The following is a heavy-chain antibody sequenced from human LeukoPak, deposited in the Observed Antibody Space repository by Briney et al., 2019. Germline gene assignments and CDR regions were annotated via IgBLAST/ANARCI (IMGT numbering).Heavy chain of an antibody. J-gene: IGHJ4*02. CDR2: INHSGST. CDR1: GGSFSGYY. CDR3: ARGQVGRGIDY. Sequence: PSETLSLTCAVYGGSFSGYYWSWIRQPPGKGLEWIGEINHSGSTNYNPSLKSRVTISVDTSKNQFSLKLSSVTAADTAVYYCARGQVGRGIDYWGQGTLVTVSS. D-gene: IGHD2-15*01. V-gene: IGHV4-34*01.